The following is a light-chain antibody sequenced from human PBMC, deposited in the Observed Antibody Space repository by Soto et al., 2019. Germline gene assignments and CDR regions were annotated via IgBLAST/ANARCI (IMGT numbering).Light chain of an antibody. CDR1: QSVTNW. CDR2: KAS. J-gene: IGKJ1*01. V-gene: IGKV1-5*03. Sequence: DIQMTQSPSTLSASVGERVTITCRASQSVTNWLAWYQQKPGKAPKXLIYKASTLKSGVPSRFSGSGSGTEFTITISSLQPDDFETYYCQHYNSYSEAFGQGTKVDIK. CDR3: QHYNSYSEA.